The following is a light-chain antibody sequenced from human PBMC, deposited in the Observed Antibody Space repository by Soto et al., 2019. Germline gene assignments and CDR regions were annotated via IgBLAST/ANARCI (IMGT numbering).Light chain of an antibody. V-gene: IGKV3-20*01. J-gene: IGKJ3*01. CDR3: QQYGSSPFT. CDR1: LTVNSNF. CDR2: AAS. Sequence: EIVLTQSPVTLSLSPGEFATLSCGASLTVNSNFLAWYQQKPGRAPRLIIYAASRRATGIPDRFSGSGSGTDFTLTISRLEPEDFAVYFCQQYGSSPFTFGPGTKVEIK.